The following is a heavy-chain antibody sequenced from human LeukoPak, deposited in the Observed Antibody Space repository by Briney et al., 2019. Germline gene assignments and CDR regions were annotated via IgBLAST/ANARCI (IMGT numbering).Heavy chain of an antibody. D-gene: IGHD6-13*01. CDR2: IKQDGSEK. CDR1: GFTFSNYW. Sequence: PGGSLRLSCAASGFTFSNYWMSWVRQAPGKGLEWVANIKQDGSEKYYVDSVKGRFTISRDNAKNSLYLQMNSLRAEDTAVYYCARVAKVGVAAAGTPGAFDIWGQGTMVTVSS. V-gene: IGHV3-7*01. CDR3: ARVAKVGVAAAGTPGAFDI. J-gene: IGHJ3*02.